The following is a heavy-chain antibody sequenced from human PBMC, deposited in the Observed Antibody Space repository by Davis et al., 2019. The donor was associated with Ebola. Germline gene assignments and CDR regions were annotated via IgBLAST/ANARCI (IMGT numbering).Heavy chain of an antibody. CDR3: ARQGVGSTLG. V-gene: IGHV4-34*01. CDR1: GGSFSGYY. CDR2: ISHSGST. D-gene: IGHD1-26*01. J-gene: IGHJ1*01. Sequence: PGGSLRLSCAVYGGSFSGYYWSWIRQPPGKGLEWIGEISHSGSTNYNPSLKSRVTISVDTSKNQFSLKLSSVTAADTAVYYCARQGVGSTLGWGQGTLVTVSS.